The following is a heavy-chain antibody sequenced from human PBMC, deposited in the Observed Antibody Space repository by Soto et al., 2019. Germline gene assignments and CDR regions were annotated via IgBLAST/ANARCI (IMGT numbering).Heavy chain of an antibody. Sequence: EVQLVQSGAEVKKPGASLKISCKGSGYSFTNYWIGWVRQMPGKGLEWMGIIYPGDSDTRYSPSFQGQVTISADKSISTAYLQWSRLKASDTAMYYCARAMVRGKNYYGVDVWGQGTTVTVSS. D-gene: IGHD3-10*01. CDR3: ARAMVRGKNYYGVDV. CDR2: IYPGDSDT. CDR1: GYSFTNYW. J-gene: IGHJ6*02. V-gene: IGHV5-51*03.